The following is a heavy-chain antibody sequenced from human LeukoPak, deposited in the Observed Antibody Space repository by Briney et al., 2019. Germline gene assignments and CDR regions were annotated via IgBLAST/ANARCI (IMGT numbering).Heavy chain of an antibody. CDR1: GGTFSSYA. V-gene: IGHV1-69*13. Sequence: GASVKVSCKASGGTFSSYAISWVRQAPGQGLEWMGGIIPIFGTANYAQKFQGRVTITADESTSTAYMELSSLRSEDTAVYYCAAMIVEKAFDYWGQGTLVTVSS. CDR2: IIPIFGTA. D-gene: IGHD3-22*01. CDR3: AAMIVEKAFDY. J-gene: IGHJ4*02.